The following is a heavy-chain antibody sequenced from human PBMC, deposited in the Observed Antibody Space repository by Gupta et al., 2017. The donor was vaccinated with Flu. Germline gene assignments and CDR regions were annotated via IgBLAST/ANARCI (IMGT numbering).Heavy chain of an antibody. Sequence: QVQLQQWGAGLLKPSETLSLTCAVYGGSFSAYYWNWIRQPPGKGLEWIGEINHSGSTNYKPSLESRVTISVDGSKKQFSLRLTSVTAADTSVYYCARGHYSHDDVLTGNRRGFDHWGRGTLVTVSS. CDR1: GGSFSAYY. J-gene: IGHJ4*02. CDR3: ARGHYSHDDVLTGNRRGFDH. CDR2: INHSGST. D-gene: IGHD3-9*01. V-gene: IGHV4-34*01.